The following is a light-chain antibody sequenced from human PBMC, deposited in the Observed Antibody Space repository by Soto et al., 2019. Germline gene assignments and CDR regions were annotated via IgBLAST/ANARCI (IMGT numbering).Light chain of an antibody. CDR1: QTVTSSY. V-gene: IGKV3-20*01. Sequence: EIVLTQSPGTLSLSPGERATLSCRASQTVTSSYLAWYKHKPGQAPRLLVFGGSSRATGIQDRFRGVGFGTSFTLTICRLEPEDSAVYYCQQYGSSPLTFGGGTKVEI. CDR2: GGS. CDR3: QQYGSSPLT. J-gene: IGKJ4*01.